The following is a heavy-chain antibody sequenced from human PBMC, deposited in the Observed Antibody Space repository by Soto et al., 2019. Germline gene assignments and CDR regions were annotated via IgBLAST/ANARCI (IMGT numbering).Heavy chain of an antibody. Sequence: SETLSLTCTVSGGSISSDYWSWIRQPPGKGLEWIGYIYYSGSTNYNPSLKSRVTISVDTSKSHFSLKLSSMTAADTAVYYCARGYHGSGSLDNWGQGTLVTSPQ. CDR3: ARGYHGSGSLDN. V-gene: IGHV4-59*08. CDR2: IYYSGST. CDR1: GGSISSDY. J-gene: IGHJ4*02. D-gene: IGHD3-10*01.